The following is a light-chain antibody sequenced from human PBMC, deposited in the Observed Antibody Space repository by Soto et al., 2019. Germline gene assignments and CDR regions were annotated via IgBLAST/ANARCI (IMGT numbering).Light chain of an antibody. CDR3: SSYTSSSTVI. CDR1: SSDVGGYDY. V-gene: IGLV2-14*01. Sequence: QSALTQPASVSGSPGQSITLSCTGTSSDVGGYDYVSWYQQHPGKAPKVIIYDVINRPSGVSDRFSGSKSGNTASLTISGLQAEDEAAYYCSSYTSSSTVIFGGGTKVTVL. J-gene: IGLJ2*01. CDR2: DVI.